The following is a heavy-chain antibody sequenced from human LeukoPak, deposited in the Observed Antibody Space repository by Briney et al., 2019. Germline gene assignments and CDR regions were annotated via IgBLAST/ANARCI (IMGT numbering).Heavy chain of an antibody. Sequence: GGSLRLSCAASGFIFSSYGMHWVRQAPGKGLEWVAVISDDGSNKYHADSVKDRFTISRDNSKNTLYLQMNSLRAEDTALYFCAKKAQYNGNYPLDYWGQGTLVTVSS. CDR2: ISDDGSNK. J-gene: IGHJ4*02. D-gene: IGHD1-26*01. CDR1: GFIFSSYG. V-gene: IGHV3-30*18. CDR3: AKKAQYNGNYPLDY.